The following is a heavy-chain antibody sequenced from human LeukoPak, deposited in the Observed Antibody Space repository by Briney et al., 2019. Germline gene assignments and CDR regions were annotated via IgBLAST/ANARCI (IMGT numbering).Heavy chain of an antibody. J-gene: IGHJ3*02. CDR2: IYYSGST. V-gene: IGHV4-39*07. Sequence: SETLSLTCTVSGGSISGSSYYWGWIRQPPGKGLEWIGSIYYSGSTYYNPSLKSRVTISVDTFKNQFSLKLSSVTAADTAVYYCARDRYYYDSSGSTHAFDIWGQGTMVTVSS. D-gene: IGHD3-22*01. CDR1: GGSISGSSYY. CDR3: ARDRYYYDSSGSTHAFDI.